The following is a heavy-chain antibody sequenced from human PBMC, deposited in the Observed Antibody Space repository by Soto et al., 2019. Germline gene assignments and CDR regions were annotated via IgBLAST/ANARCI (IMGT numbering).Heavy chain of an antibody. CDR2: IYYSGST. V-gene: IGHV4-31*03. Sequence: QVQLQESGPGLVKPSQTLSLTCTVSGGSISSGGYYWSWIRQHPGKGLEWIGYIYYSGSTYYNPSLKSRVTISVDTSKNQFSLKLSSVTAADTAVYYCAREHAEYCSGGSCLTYYYYYMDVWGKGTTVTVSS. D-gene: IGHD2-15*01. CDR1: GGSISSGGYY. J-gene: IGHJ6*03. CDR3: AREHAEYCSGGSCLTYYYYYMDV.